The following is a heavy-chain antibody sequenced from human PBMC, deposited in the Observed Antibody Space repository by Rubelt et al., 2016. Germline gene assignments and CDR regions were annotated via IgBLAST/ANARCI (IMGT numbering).Heavy chain of an antibody. J-gene: IGHJ4*02. CDR3: ARGGGVVVVPAATYFDY. Sequence: WVRQAPGKGLEWVSVIYSGGSTYYADSVKGRFTISRDNSKNTLYLQMNSLRAEDTSVYYCARGGGVVVVPAATYFDYWGQGTLDTVSS. CDR2: IYSGGST. V-gene: IGHV3-53*01. D-gene: IGHD2-2*01.